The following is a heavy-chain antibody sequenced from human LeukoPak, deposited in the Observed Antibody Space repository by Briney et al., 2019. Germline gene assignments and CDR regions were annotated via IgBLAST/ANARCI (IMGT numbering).Heavy chain of an antibody. D-gene: IGHD2-2*01. CDR3: AKGGVVVPAAPLMVYAHDAFDI. J-gene: IGHJ3*02. Sequence: PGGSLRLSCAASGFTFSSYAMSWVRQSPGKGLEWVSAISCSGGSTYYADSVKGRFTISRDNSKNTLYLQMNSLRAEDTAVYYCAKGGVVVPAAPLMVYAHDAFDIWGQGTMVTVSS. CDR1: GFTFSSYA. V-gene: IGHV3-23*01. CDR2: ISCSGGST.